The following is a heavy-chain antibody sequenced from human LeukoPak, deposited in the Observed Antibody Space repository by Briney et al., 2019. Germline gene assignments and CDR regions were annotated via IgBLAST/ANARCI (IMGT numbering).Heavy chain of an antibody. J-gene: IGHJ3*01. CDR3: ARDRSEHYDRSAYSWNDAFDL. Sequence: ASVKVSCKASNYTFITYGLSWVRQAPGQGLEWMGWINTYNGNTNYAQKLQGRVTMTTDTSTNTAYMELRSLRSDDTAVYYCARDRSEHYDRSAYSWNDAFDLWGQGTMVTVSS. V-gene: IGHV1-18*01. D-gene: IGHD3-22*01. CDR1: NYTFITYG. CDR2: INTYNGNT.